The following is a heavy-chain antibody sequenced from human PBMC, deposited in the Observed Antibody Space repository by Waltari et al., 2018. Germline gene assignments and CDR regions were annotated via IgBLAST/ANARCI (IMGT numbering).Heavy chain of an antibody. CDR2: ISGSGGRT. Sequence: EVQLLESGGGLVQPGGSLRLSCAASGFTFSSYAMSWVRQAPGKGLEWVSAISGSGGRTYDADSVKGRFTISRDNSKNTLYLQMNSLRAEDTAVYYCAKDYRSSGGPPLDWFDPWGQGTLVTVSS. D-gene: IGHD6-19*01. J-gene: IGHJ5*02. CDR3: AKDYRSSGGPPLDWFDP. V-gene: IGHV3-23*01. CDR1: GFTFSSYA.